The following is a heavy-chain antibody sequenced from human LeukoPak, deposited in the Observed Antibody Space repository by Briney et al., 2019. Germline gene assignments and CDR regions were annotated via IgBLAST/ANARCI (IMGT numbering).Heavy chain of an antibody. Sequence: SETLSLTCAVSGGSISSGAHSWNWIRQPPGKGLEWIGYIYYSGSTNYNPSLKSRVTISVDTSRNQFSLKLSSVTAADTALYFCARGRTSGQFDSWGQGTLVTVSS. CDR3: ARGRTSGQFDS. CDR1: GGSISSGAHS. D-gene: IGHD2-2*01. J-gene: IGHJ4*02. V-gene: IGHV4-61*08. CDR2: IYYSGST.